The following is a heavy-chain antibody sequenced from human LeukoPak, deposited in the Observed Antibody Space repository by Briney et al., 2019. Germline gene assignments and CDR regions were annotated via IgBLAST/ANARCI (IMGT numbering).Heavy chain of an antibody. V-gene: IGHV2-5*02. J-gene: IGHJ3*01. D-gene: IGHD4-17*01. CDR3: ARTTVTTAFHL. CDR1: GFSLSTSGVG. CDR2: IYWDDDK. Sequence: SGPTLVKPTQTLTLTCTFSGFSLSTSGVGVGWIRHPPGKALEWLALIYWDDDKRYSPSLKSRLTITKDPSKNQVVLTMTNMDPVDTATYYCARTTVTTAFHLWGQGTMVTVSS.